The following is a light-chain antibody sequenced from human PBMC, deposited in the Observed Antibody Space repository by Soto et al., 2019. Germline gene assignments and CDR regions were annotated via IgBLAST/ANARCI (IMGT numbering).Light chain of an antibody. CDR3: QSYDNSLSGARV. CDR1: SSNIGAGYG. V-gene: IGLV1-40*01. CDR2: DDN. J-gene: IGLJ3*02. Sequence: QSVLTQPPSVSGAPGQRVTISCTGSSSNIGAGYGVHWYQQLPGTAPKLLIYDDNSRPSGVPDRFSGSKSGTSASLAITGLQAEDEADDYGQSYDNSLSGARVFGGGTKLTVL.